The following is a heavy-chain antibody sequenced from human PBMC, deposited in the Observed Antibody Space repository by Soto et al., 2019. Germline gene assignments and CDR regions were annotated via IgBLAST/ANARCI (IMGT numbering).Heavy chain of an antibody. Sequence: PSGTLSLTCAVSGGSFSGYYWSWIRQPAGKGLEWIGRVYSSGGTHYNPSLKSRVTISLDTSKNQFSLRLLSVTDADTAVYYCARGQRFSDWFDPWGQGTLVTVSS. J-gene: IGHJ5*02. CDR3: ARGQRFSDWFDP. CDR2: VYSSGGT. CDR1: GGSFSGYY. D-gene: IGHD3-3*01. V-gene: IGHV4-4*07.